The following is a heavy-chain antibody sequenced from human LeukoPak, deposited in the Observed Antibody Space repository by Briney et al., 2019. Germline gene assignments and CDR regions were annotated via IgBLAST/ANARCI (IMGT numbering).Heavy chain of an antibody. CDR3: TTDQRSRFGKNWIDP. CDR1: GFTFSNAW. V-gene: IGHV3-15*01. Sequence: GGSLRLSCAASGFTFSNAWMSWVRQAPGKGLEWVGRIKSKTDGGTTDYAAPVKGRFTISRDDSKNTLYLQMNSLKTEDTAVYYCTTDQRSRFGKNWIDPWGQGTLVTVSS. D-gene: IGHD3-10*01. CDR2: IKSKTDGGTT. J-gene: IGHJ5*02.